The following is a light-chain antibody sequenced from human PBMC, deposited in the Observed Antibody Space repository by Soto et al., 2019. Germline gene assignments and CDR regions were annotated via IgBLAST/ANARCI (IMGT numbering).Light chain of an antibody. V-gene: IGKV1-39*01. J-gene: IGKJ4*01. Sequence: PSSLSASVGDRVTITCRASQSISSYLNWYQQKPGKAPKLLIYAASSLQSGVPSRFSGSGSGTDFTLTISSLQPEDFATYYCQQSYSTPLTFGGGTKVDIK. CDR3: QQSYSTPLT. CDR2: AAS. CDR1: QSISSY.